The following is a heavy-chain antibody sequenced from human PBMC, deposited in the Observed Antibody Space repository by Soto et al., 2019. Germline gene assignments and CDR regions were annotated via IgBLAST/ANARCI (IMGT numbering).Heavy chain of an antibody. CDR3: ARLRPPGNWFDP. CDR1: GGSIISSSYY. CDR2: VYYSGTT. Sequence: SETLSLTCIVSGGSIISSSYYWVWIRQPPGKGLEWIGDVYYSGTTHYIPSLKSRVTISVDTSKNQFSLRLSSVTAADTAVYYCARLRPPGNWFDPWGQGTLVTVSS. J-gene: IGHJ5*02. V-gene: IGHV4-39*01.